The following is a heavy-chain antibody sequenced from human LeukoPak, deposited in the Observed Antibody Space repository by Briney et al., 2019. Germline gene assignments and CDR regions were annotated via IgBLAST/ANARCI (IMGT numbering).Heavy chain of an antibody. CDR2: ISYDGSNK. Sequence: GGSLRLSCAASGFTFSSYAMHWVRQAPGKGLEWVAVISYDGSNKCYADSVKGRFTISRDNSKNTLYLQMNSLRAEDTAVYYCARDQQSYSSGWYYFDYWGQGTLVTVSS. CDR1: GFTFSSYA. CDR3: ARDQQSYSSGWYYFDY. J-gene: IGHJ4*02. V-gene: IGHV3-30*04. D-gene: IGHD6-19*01.